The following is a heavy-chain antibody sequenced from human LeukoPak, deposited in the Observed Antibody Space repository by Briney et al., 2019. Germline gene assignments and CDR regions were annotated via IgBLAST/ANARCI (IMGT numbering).Heavy chain of an antibody. CDR2: ICGSGGST. D-gene: IGHD2-15*01. V-gene: IGHV3-23*01. J-gene: IGHJ4*02. CDR1: GFTFSSYS. Sequence: GGSLRLSCAASGFTFSSYSMSWVRQAPGTGLEWVSAICGSGGSTYHADSVKGRFTISRDNSKNTLYLQMNSLRAEDTGVYYCAKDRMLVCYLFDYWGQGTLVTVSS. CDR3: AKDRMLVCYLFDY.